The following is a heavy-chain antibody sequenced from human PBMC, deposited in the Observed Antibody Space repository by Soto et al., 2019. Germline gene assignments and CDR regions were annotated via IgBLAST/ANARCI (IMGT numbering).Heavy chain of an antibody. CDR1: GGTFSSYA. CDR3: AESPDMVRGVIMRYALYY. J-gene: IGHJ4*02. CDR2: IIPIFGTA. D-gene: IGHD3-10*01. V-gene: IGHV1-69*01. Sequence: QVQLVKSGAEVKKPGSSVKVSCKASGGTFSSYAISWVRQAPGQGLEWMGGIIPIFGTANYAQKFQGRVTITADESTSTAYMELSSLRSEDTAVYYCAESPDMVRGVIMRYALYYWGQGTLVTVSS.